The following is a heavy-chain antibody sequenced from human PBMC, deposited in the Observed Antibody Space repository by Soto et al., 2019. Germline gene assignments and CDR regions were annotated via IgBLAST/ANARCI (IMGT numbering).Heavy chain of an antibody. V-gene: IGHV4-39*01. CDR2: IYYSGST. Sequence: QLKLQESGPGLVTPSETLSLTCTVSGGYISSSSYYWGWIRQPPGKGLEWIGSIYYSGSTYYNPSLKSRVTISAGTSKIQFSLKLSSVTAADTAVYYWAVHPRWELLYQPDAWGQGTLVTVSS. CDR3: AVHPRWELLYQPDA. D-gene: IGHD1-26*01. CDR1: GGYISSSSYY. J-gene: IGHJ5*02.